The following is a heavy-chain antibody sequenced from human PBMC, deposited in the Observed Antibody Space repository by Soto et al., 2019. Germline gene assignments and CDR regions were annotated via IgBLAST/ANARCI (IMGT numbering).Heavy chain of an antibody. V-gene: IGHV4-30-2*01. CDR2: IYHSGST. D-gene: IGHD4-17*01. Sequence: SETLSLTCAVSGGSISSGGYSWSWIRQPPGKGLEWIGYIYHSGSTYYNPSLKSRVTISVDTSKNQFSLRLTSVTAEDTAVYYCTTVTTVDYYFDYWGQGTLVTVSS. CDR3: TTVTTVDYYFDY. CDR1: GGSISSGGYS. J-gene: IGHJ4*02.